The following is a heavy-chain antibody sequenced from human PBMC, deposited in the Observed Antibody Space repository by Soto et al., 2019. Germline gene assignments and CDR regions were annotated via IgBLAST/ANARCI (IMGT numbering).Heavy chain of an antibody. V-gene: IGHV2-5*02. D-gene: IGHD2-8*01. CDR3: AHIMGQEFDY. J-gene: IGHJ4*02. CDR1: VFSIITSGVG. CDR2: IYWDDDK. Sequence: GPTRLHPPQTLTLTCTFAVFSIITSGVGVGWIRQPPGKALEWLALIYWDDDKRYSPSLKSRLTITKDTSKNQVVLTMTNMDPVDTATYYCAHIMGQEFDYWGQGTLVTV.